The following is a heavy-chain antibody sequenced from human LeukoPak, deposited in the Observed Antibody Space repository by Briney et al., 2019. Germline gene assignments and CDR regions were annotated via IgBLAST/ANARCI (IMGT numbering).Heavy chain of an antibody. V-gene: IGHV3-53*01. CDR1: GFTVSSNY. CDR3: SSGWYHYYYGMDV. CDR2: IYSGGST. J-gene: IGHJ6*04. Sequence: GGSLRLSCAASGFTVSSNYMSWVRQAPGKGLEGVSVIYSGGSTYYADSVKGRFTISRDNSKNTLYLQMNSMRAEYTAVYYCSSGWYHYYYGMDVWGKGTTVTVSS. D-gene: IGHD6-19*01.